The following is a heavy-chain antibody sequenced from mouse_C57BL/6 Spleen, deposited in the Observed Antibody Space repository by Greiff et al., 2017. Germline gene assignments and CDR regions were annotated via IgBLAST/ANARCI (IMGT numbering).Heavy chain of an antibody. CDR2: INPNNGGT. J-gene: IGHJ2*01. D-gene: IGHD3-2*02. Sequence: EVQLQQSGPELVKPGASVKISCKASGYTFTDYYMNWVKQSHGKSLEWIGDINPNNGGTSYNQKFKGKATLTVDKSSSTAYMELRSLTSEDSAVYYCARLGQLRPDYWGQGTTLTVSS. CDR1: GYTFTDYY. V-gene: IGHV1-26*01. CDR3: ARLGQLRPDY.